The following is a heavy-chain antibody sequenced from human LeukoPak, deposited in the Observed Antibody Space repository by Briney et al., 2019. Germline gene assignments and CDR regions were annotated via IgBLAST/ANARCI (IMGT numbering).Heavy chain of an antibody. CDR3: ARLYYDSSRYPNWFDP. D-gene: IGHD3-22*01. CDR1: GGSISSYY. J-gene: IGHJ5*02. Sequence: SETLSLTCTVSGGSISSYYWSWIRQPPGQGLEWIAYIHSSGYTNYNPSLKSRVTISVDTSKNQFSLKVTSVTAADTAVYYCARLYYDSSRYPNWFDPWGQGTLVTVSS. CDR2: IHSSGYT. V-gene: IGHV4-4*09.